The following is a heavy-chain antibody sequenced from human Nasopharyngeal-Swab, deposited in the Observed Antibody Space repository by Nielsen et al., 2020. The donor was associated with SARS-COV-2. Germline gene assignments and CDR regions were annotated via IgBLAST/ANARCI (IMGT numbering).Heavy chain of an antibody. D-gene: IGHD5/OR15-5a*01. CDR2: ISYDGSNK. V-gene: IGHV3-30*03. Sequence: GGSLRLSCAASGFTFSSYGMHWVRQAPGKGLEWVAVISYDGSNKYYADSVKGRFTISRDNSKNTLYLQMNSLRAEDTAVYYCALAVYDYIDYWGQGTLVTVLL. J-gene: IGHJ4*02. CDR3: ALAVYDYIDY. CDR1: GFTFSSYG.